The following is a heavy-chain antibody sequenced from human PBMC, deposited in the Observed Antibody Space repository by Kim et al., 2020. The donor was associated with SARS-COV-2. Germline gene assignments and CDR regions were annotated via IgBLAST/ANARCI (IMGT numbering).Heavy chain of an antibody. V-gene: IGHV1-69*13. Sequence: SVKVSCKASGGTFSSYAISWVRQAPGQGLEWMGGIIPIFGTANYAQKFQGRVTITADESTSTAYMELSSLRSEDTAVYYCARGDRGSYLHRDYFDYWGQGTLVTVSS. CDR3: ARGDRGSYLHRDYFDY. CDR2: IIPIFGTA. J-gene: IGHJ4*02. D-gene: IGHD1-26*01. CDR1: GGTFSSYA.